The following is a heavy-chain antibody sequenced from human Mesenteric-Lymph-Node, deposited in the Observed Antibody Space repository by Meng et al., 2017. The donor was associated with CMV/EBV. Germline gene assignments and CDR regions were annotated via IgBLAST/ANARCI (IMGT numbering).Heavy chain of an antibody. V-gene: IGHV3-72*01. Sequence: GESLKISCAASGFTFSDRYMDWVRQAPGKGLEWVGLIRNRANGYTTEYTASVKGRFTISRDDARNSLYLQMNSLGAEDTAVYYCSRDQYTAMVKDGMDFWGQGTTVTVSS. J-gene: IGHJ6*02. CDR2: IRNRANGYTT. CDR3: SRDQYTAMVKDGMDF. CDR1: GFTFSDRY. D-gene: IGHD5-18*01.